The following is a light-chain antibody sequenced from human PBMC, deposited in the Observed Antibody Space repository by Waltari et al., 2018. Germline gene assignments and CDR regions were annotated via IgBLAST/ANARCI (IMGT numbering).Light chain of an antibody. CDR2: DAS. V-gene: IGKV3-20*01. CDR1: QRVISGH. CDR3: QQYSSPPKT. J-gene: IGKJ1*01. Sequence: EIVLTQSPGTLSLSPGERATLSCRASQRVISGHLAWYQQKPGQAPRLLIYDASSRATGIPDRFSGSGSGTDFSLTISRLEPEDFAVYYCQQYSSPPKTFGQGTKVEIK.